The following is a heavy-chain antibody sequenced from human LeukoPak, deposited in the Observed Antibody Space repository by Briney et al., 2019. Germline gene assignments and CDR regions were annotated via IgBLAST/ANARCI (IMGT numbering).Heavy chain of an antibody. D-gene: IGHD6-19*01. CDR2: IYSGGST. V-gene: IGHV3-53*01. J-gene: IGHJ4*02. Sequence: TGGSLRLSCAASGFTVSSNYMSWVRQAPGKGLEWVSVIYSGGSTYYADSVKGRFTISRDNSKNTLFLQMNSLRAEDTAIYYCAKDARRTSGWYFFDYWGQGTLVTVSS. CDR3: AKDARRTSGWYFFDY. CDR1: GFTVSSNY.